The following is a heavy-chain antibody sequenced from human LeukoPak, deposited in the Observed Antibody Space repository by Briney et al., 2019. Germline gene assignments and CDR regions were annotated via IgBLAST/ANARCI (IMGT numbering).Heavy chain of an antibody. CDR1: GYTFTSYD. D-gene: IGHD6-19*01. J-gene: IGHJ6*02. CDR2: MNPNSGNT. V-gene: IGHV1-8*01. CDR3: ARGGNLQWLVRNYYYGMAV. Sequence: ASVKVSCKASGYTFTSYDINWVRQATGQGLEWMGWMNPNSGNTGYAQKFQGGVTMTRNTSISTAYMELSSLRSEDTAVYYCARGGNLQWLVRNYYYGMAVWGQGTTVTVSS.